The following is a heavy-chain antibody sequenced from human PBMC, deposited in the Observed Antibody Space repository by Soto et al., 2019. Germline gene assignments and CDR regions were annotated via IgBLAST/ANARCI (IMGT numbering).Heavy chain of an antibody. D-gene: IGHD2-2*01. CDR3: ARWCYCSSTSCYHDMDV. Sequence: GGSLRLSCAASGFTVSSNYMSWVRQAPGKGLEWVSVIYSGGSKDYPDSVKGRFTISRHNSKNRLYLQMNSLRAEDTAVYYCARWCYCSSTSCYHDMDVWGKGTTVTVSS. CDR2: IYSGGSK. V-gene: IGHV3-53*04. J-gene: IGHJ6*03. CDR1: GFTVSSNY.